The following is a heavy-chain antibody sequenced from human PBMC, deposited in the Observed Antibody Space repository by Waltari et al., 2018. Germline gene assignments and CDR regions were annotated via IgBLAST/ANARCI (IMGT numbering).Heavy chain of an antibody. Sequence: EVQLVQSGGGLVQPGGSLRLSCAASGFSFYTYAMTWVRQAPGKGRGWVSTINPGRANKYYADAVRGRLTISRDNSKNTLYLQLNNLRAEDTATYYCAKADNKWELLWFDSWGQGNLVIVSS. CDR3: AKADNKWELLWFDS. D-gene: IGHD3-10*01. CDR2: INPGRANK. CDR1: GFSFYTYA. V-gene: IGHV3-23*04. J-gene: IGHJ5*02.